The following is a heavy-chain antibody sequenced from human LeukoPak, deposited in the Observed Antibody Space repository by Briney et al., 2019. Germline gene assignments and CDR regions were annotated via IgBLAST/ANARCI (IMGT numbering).Heavy chain of an antibody. V-gene: IGHV3-21*06. CDR1: GFTFSTYS. CDR3: ARGDHRSGYYGTYYFDY. J-gene: IGHJ4*02. Sequence: GGSLRLSCAVSGFTFSTYSMNWVRQAPGKGLEWVSYISTSSSYKYYADSVKGRFTISRDSAKNSLYLQMNSLRAEDTAVYYCARGDHRSGYYGTYYFDYWGQGTLVTVSS. D-gene: IGHD3-3*01. CDR2: ISTSSSYK.